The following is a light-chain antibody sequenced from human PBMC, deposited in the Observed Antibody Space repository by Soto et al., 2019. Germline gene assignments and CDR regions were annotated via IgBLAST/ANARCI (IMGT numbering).Light chain of an antibody. CDR1: QSVSSSY. J-gene: IGKJ3*01. V-gene: IGKV3-20*01. CDR3: QQYGSSPIT. CDR2: GAS. Sequence: TKSSCTLPLSTGKRATLSCRASQSVSSSYLAWYQQKPGQAPRLLIYGASSRATGIPDRFSGSGSGTDFTLTISRLESEDFAVYYCQQYGSSPITFGPGTKVDIK.